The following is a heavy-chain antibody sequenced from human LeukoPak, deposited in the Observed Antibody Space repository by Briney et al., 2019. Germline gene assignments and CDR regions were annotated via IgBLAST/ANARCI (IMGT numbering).Heavy chain of an antibody. CDR1: GGSISSSSYY. CDR3: VRTIVAVRAAHDYFDY. CDR2: IYYSGST. J-gene: IGHJ4*02. Sequence: AETLSLTCTVSGGSISSSSYYWGWIRQPPVKGLEWIGSIYYSGSTYYNPSLKSRVTISVDTSKNQFSLKLSSVTAADTAVYYCVRTIVAVRAAHDYFDYWGQGTLVTVSS. D-gene: IGHD2-21*01. V-gene: IGHV4-39*07.